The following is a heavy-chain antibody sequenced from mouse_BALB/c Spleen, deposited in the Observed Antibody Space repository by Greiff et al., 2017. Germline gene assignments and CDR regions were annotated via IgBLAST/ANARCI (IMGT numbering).Heavy chain of an antibody. CDR1: GFSLTSYG. J-gene: IGHJ1*01. CDR2: IWSGGST. Sequence: VKLVESGPGLVQPSQSLSITCTVSGFSLTSYGVHWVRQSPGKGLEWLGVIWSGGSTDYNAAFISRLSISKDNSKSQVFFKMNSLQANDTAIYYCARSYYYGSSRWYFDVWGAGTTVTVSS. CDR3: ARSYYYGSSRWYFDV. V-gene: IGHV2-2*02. D-gene: IGHD1-1*01.